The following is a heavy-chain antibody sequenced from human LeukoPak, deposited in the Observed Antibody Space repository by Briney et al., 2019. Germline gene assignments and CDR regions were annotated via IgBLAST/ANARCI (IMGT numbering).Heavy chain of an antibody. V-gene: IGHV3-73*01. CDR2: IRSEANSYAT. J-gene: IGHJ4*02. CDR1: GFTFSGSA. D-gene: IGHD3-22*01. Sequence: GGSLRLSCAASGFTFSGSAMHWVRQASGKGLEWVGRIRSEANSYATAYAASVKGRFTISRDDSKNTAYLQMNSLKTEDTAVYYCTRHGAYYDSSGYYEKFDYWGQGTLVTVSS. CDR3: TRHGAYYDSSGYYEKFDY.